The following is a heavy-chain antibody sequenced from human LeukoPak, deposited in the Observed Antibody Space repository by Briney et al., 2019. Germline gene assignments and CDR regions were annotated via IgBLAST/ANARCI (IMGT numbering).Heavy chain of an antibody. J-gene: IGHJ4*02. D-gene: IGHD4-17*01. CDR2: ISWNSGSI. CDR1: GFTFDDYV. CDR3: ARVFYGDYVRYPFDY. V-gene: IGHV3-9*01. Sequence: GGSLRLSCAASGFTFDDYVMHWVRQAPGKGLEWVSDISWNSGSIGYADSVKGRFTISRDNAKNSLYLQMNSLRAEDTALYCCARVFYGDYVRYPFDYWGQGTLVTVSS.